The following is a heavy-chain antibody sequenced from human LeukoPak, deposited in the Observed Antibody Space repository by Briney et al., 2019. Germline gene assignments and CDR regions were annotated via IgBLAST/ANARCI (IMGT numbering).Heavy chain of an antibody. CDR2: INPSGGST. J-gene: IGHJ4*02. CDR1: GYTFTSYY. V-gene: IGHV1-46*01. Sequence: ASVKVSCKASGYTFTSYYMHWVQQAPGQGLEWMGIINPSGGSTSYAQKFQGRVTMTRDTSTSTVYMELSSLRSEDTAVYYCARGAEAETSPLDFWGQGTLVIVS. D-gene: IGHD6-13*01. CDR3: ARGAEAETSPLDF.